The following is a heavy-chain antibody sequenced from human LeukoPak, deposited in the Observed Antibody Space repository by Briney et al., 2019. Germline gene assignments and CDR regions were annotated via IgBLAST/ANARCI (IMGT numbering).Heavy chain of an antibody. D-gene: IGHD1-26*01. J-gene: IGHJ4*02. CDR2: ISSSSSYI. CDR1: GFTFSSYS. CDR3: ARDVVAGGSYLDY. Sequence: GGSLRLPCAASGFTFSSYSVNWVRQAPGKGLEWVSSISSSSSYIYYADSVKGRFTISRDNAKNSLYLQMNSLRAEDTAVYYCARDVVAGGSYLDYWGQGTLVTVSS. V-gene: IGHV3-21*01.